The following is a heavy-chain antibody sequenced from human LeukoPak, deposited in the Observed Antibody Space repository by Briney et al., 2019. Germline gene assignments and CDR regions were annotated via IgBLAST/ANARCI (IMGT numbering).Heavy chain of an antibody. J-gene: IGHJ4*02. D-gene: IGHD5-18*01. Sequence: GGSLRLSCAASGFTFSNYAMSWVRQAPGKGLEWVSGISGSGGSTYYADSVKGRFTISRDNSKNTLYLQMNSLRAEDTAVYYCAKCVEVQPWYTSDYWGQGTLVTVSS. CDR1: GFTFSNYA. V-gene: IGHV3-23*01. CDR2: ISGSGGST. CDR3: AKCVEVQPWYTSDY.